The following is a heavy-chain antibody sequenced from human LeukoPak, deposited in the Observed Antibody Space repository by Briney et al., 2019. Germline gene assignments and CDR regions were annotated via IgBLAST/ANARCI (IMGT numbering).Heavy chain of an antibody. V-gene: IGHV3-23*01. CDR2: IIGNGGST. D-gene: IGHD3-9*01. CDR1: GYTFSSYA. CDR3: AKDRYYSILTGRDYFDY. J-gene: IGHJ4*02. Sequence: PGGSLRLSCAASGYTFSSYAMTWVRQAPGKGLKGVSLIIGNGGSTYYADPVKGRFTISRDNSKNTLYLQMNSLRADDTGVYYCAKDRYYSILTGRDYFDYWGQGTLVTVSS.